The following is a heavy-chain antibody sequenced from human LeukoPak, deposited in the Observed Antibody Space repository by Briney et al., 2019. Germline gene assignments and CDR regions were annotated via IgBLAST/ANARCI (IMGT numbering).Heavy chain of an antibody. J-gene: IGHJ4*02. CDR2: TGTAGDT. D-gene: IGHD5-24*01. Sequence: GGSLRLSCAASGFTFSTYDFHWVRQTTGKGLEWVSATGTAGDTWYSGSVKGRFTISRENAKSSMYLQMNSLRVGDTAVYYCARQNRNGIDYWGQGTLVTVPS. CDR3: ARQNRNGIDY. CDR1: GFTFSTYD. V-gene: IGHV3-13*01.